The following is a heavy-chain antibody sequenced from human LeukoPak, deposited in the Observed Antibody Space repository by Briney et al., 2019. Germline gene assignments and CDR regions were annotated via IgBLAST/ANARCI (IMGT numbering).Heavy chain of an antibody. Sequence: SVNVSYKASGGTFSIYAISWVRQAPGQGLEWMGGIIPIFGTANYAQKFQGRVTITADESTSTAYMELSSLRSEDTAVYYCMVRGVIISAFDIWGQGTMVTVSS. D-gene: IGHD3-10*01. J-gene: IGHJ3*02. CDR2: IIPIFGTA. CDR1: GGTFSIYA. CDR3: MVRGVIISAFDI. V-gene: IGHV1-69*13.